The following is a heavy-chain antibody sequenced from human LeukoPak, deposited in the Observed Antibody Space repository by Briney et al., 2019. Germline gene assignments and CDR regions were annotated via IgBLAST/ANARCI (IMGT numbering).Heavy chain of an antibody. J-gene: IGHJ4*02. D-gene: IGHD6-13*01. CDR1: GYTFTGYY. Sequence: ASVKVSCRASGYTFTGYYMHWVRQAPGQGLEWMGWINPNSGGTNYAQKFQGRVTMTRDTSISTAYMELSRLRSDDTAVYYCARDRNAGYSSSWDLDYWGQGTLVTVSS. CDR2: INPNSGGT. CDR3: ARDRNAGYSSSWDLDY. V-gene: IGHV1-2*02.